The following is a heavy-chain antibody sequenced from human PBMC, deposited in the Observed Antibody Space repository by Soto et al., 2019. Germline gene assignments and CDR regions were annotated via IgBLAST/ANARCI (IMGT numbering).Heavy chain of an antibody. CDR3: AKDAWSGWFDP. J-gene: IGHJ5*02. D-gene: IGHD1-1*01. CDR1: GFTFSSYG. V-gene: IGHV3-30*18. CDR2: ISYDGSNK. Sequence: GGSLRLSCAASGFTFSSYGMHWVRQAPGKGLEWVAVISYDGSNKYYADSVKGRFTISRDNSKNTLYLQMNSLRAEDTAVYYCAKDAWSGWFDPWGQGTLVTVSS.